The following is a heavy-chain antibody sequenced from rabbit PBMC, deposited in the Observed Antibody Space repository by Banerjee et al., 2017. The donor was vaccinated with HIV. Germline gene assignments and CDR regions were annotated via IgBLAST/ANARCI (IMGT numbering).Heavy chain of an antibody. CDR3: AREDYSYDDYGDYDL. CDR1: GLDFSSSFW. Sequence: QEQLVESGGGLVQPEGSLTLTCKASGLDFSSSFWISWVRQAPGKGLEWIGYIKTGSDTYYASWAKGRFTISRTSSTTVTLQMTSLTAADTATYFCAREDYSYDDYGDYDLWGQGTLVTVS. J-gene: IGHJ4*01. D-gene: IGHD2-1*01. V-gene: IGHV1S45*01. CDR2: IKTGSDT.